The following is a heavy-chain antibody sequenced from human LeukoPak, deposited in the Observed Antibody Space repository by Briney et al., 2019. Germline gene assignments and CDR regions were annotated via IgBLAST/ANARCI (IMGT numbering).Heavy chain of an antibody. Sequence: GGSLRLSCAASGFTFSSSAMSWVRQAPGKGLEWVSSISGSGSGGSTYYADSVKGRFTISRDNSKNTLYLQMNSLRAEDTAVYYCARDTGAYYDSGGLDYWGQGTLVTVSS. D-gene: IGHD3-22*01. CDR2: ISGSGSGGST. CDR3: ARDTGAYYDSGGLDY. V-gene: IGHV3-23*01. CDR1: GFTFSSSA. J-gene: IGHJ4*02.